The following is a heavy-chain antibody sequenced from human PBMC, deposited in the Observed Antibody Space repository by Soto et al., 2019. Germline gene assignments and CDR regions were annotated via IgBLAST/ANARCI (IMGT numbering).Heavy chain of an antibody. J-gene: IGHJ3*01. V-gene: IGHV3-53*01. CDR2: IYSGGST. CDR3: AKSGGNGWFADAFDV. CDR1: GFIVSSYY. D-gene: IGHD6-19*01. Sequence: GSLRLSCAGSGFIVSSYYMSWVRQAPGKGLEWISVIYSGGSTYYADSVKGRFTISRDNSENTLYLQLNSLRAEDTAVYYCAKSGGNGWFADAFDVWGQGTMVTVSS.